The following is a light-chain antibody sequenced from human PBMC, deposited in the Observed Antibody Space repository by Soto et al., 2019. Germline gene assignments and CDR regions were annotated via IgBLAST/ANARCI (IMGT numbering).Light chain of an antibody. V-gene: IGKV1-27*01. CDR3: LQLDSYPRT. J-gene: IGKJ1*01. Sequence: DIQMTQSPSSLSASVGDRVTITCRASQGISNYLAWYQQKPGQVPKLLIDAASTLHSGVPSRFSGSGSGTDFTLTISSLQPEDVAAYYCLQLDSYPRTFGQGTKVDIK. CDR1: QGISNY. CDR2: AAS.